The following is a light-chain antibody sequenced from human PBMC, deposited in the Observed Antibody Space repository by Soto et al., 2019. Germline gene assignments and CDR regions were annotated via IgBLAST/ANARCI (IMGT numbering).Light chain of an antibody. CDR2: EVS. CDR3: SSYTSTSTRV. V-gene: IGLV2-14*01. J-gene: IGLJ1*01. CDR1: SSDVGGYNY. Sequence: QSALTQPAFVSGSPRQSITISCTGTSSDVGGYNYVSWYQHPPGKAPKLMISEVSNRPSGVSNRFSGSKSGNTASLTISGLQAEDEADYYCSSYTSTSTRVFGTGTKVTVL.